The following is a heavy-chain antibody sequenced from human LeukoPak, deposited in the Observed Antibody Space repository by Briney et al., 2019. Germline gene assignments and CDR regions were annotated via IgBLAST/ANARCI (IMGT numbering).Heavy chain of an antibody. CDR1: GGSISSYY. CDR3: ARLQLDIVVVPAAMSEDYYYYYMDV. Sequence: PSETLSLTCTVSGGSISSYYWSWIRQPPGKGLEWIGYIYYSGSTNYNPSLKSRVTISVDTSKNQFSLKLSSVTAADTAVYYCARLQLDIVVVPAAMSEDYYYYYMDVWGKGTTVTISS. D-gene: IGHD2-2*03. J-gene: IGHJ6*03. CDR2: IYYSGST. V-gene: IGHV4-59*01.